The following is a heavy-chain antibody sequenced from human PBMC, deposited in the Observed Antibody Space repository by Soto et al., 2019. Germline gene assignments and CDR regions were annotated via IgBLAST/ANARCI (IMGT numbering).Heavy chain of an antibody. V-gene: IGHV3-48*02. Sequence: EVQLVESGGGLVQPGGSLRLSCAASGFTFSSYSMNWVRQAPGKGLEWVSYISSSSSTIYYADSVKGRFTISRDNAKNSLYLQMNSLRDEDTAVYYCARTGLRDFWSGWEAFDIWGQGTMVTVSS. CDR3: ARTGLRDFWSGWEAFDI. CDR1: GFTFSSYS. J-gene: IGHJ3*02. D-gene: IGHD3-3*01. CDR2: ISSSSSTI.